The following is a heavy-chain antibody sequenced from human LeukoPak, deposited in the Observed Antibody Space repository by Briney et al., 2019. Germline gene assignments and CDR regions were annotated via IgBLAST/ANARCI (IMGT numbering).Heavy chain of an antibody. CDR1: GFTFSSYW. J-gene: IGHJ4*02. CDR3: ARPDSNVVVVAARNFDY. D-gene: IGHD2-15*01. V-gene: IGHV3-7*01. Sequence: PGGSLRLSCAASGFTFSSYWMSWVRQAPGKGLEWVANIKQDGSEKYYVDSVKGRFTISRDNAKNSLYLQMNSPRAEDTAVYYCARPDSNVVVVAARNFDYWGQGTLVTVSS. CDR2: IKQDGSEK.